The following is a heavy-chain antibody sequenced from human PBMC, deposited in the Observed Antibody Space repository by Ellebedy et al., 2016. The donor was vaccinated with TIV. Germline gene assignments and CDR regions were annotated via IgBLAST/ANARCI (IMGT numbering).Heavy chain of an antibody. CDR1: GGPVTSYS. CDR3: VKIVPGGASKDP. V-gene: IGHV4-59*02. CDR2: FTNIDNT. Sequence: MPSDTLSLTCTASGGPVTSYSWSWIRQSPGTGLEWFAYFTNIDNTHYSPSLRSRVTVSRDPSRNSFSLHLNAVATTHTATYYCVKIVPGGASKDPWGQGILVSVSS. D-gene: IGHD2/OR15-2a*01. J-gene: IGHJ5*02.